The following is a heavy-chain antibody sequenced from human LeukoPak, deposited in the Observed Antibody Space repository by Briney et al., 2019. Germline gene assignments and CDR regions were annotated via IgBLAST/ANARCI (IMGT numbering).Heavy chain of an antibody. CDR2: IYTSGST. CDR1: GGSFSGYY. CDR3: ARGPGRYYDSSGYYDYYYYMDV. D-gene: IGHD3-22*01. Sequence: SETLSLTCAVYGGSFSGYYWSWIRQPAGKGLEWIGRIYTSGSTNYNPSLKSRVTISVDTSKNQFSLKLSSVTAADTAVYYCARGPGRYYDSSGYYDYYYYMDVWGKGTTVTISS. V-gene: IGHV4-59*10. J-gene: IGHJ6*03.